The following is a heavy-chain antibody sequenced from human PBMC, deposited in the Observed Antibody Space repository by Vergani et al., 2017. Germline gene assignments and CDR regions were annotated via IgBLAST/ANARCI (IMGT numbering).Heavy chain of an antibody. CDR3: AKQYFVSGNYLFDY. CDR1: GFTFSNSA. Sequence: EVHLLESGGGQVEAGGSLRLSCVASGFTFSNSAMSWVRQTSGKGLEWVSAISGHGDRTYYADTVKGRFTISRDNSKNMLFLQMNNLRTEDTAIYYCAKQYFVSGNYLFDYGGQGTLVTVSS. D-gene: IGHD3-10*01. J-gene: IGHJ4*02. V-gene: IGHV3-23*01. CDR2: ISGHGDRT.